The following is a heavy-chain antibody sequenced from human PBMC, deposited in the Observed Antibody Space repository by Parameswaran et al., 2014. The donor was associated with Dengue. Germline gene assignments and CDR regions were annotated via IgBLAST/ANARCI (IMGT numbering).Heavy chain of an antibody. CDR2: IFSNDEK. J-gene: IGHJ6*02. D-gene: IGHD3-3*01. Sequence: GARWIRQPPGKALEWLAHIFSNDEKSYSTSLKSRLTISKDTSKSQVVLTMTNMDPVDTATYYCARIRVGVVGYYYYGMDVWGQGDHGHRLL. CDR3: ARIRVGVVGYYYYGMDV. CDR1: G. V-gene: IGHV2-26*01.